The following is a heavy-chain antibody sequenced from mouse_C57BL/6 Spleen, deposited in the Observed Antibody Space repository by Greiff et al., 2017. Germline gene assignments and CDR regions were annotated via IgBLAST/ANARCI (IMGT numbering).Heavy chain of an antibody. V-gene: IGHV6-3*01. D-gene: IGHD1-1*01. Sequence: EVKVEESGGGLVQPGGSMKLSCVASGFTFSNYWMNWVRQSPEKGLEWVAQIRLKSDNYATHYAESVKGRFTISRDDSKSSVYLQMNNLRAEDTGIYYCTVTPYGSSSFDYWGQGTTLTVSS. CDR1: GFTFSNYW. J-gene: IGHJ2*01. CDR2: IRLKSDNYAT. CDR3: TVTPYGSSSFDY.